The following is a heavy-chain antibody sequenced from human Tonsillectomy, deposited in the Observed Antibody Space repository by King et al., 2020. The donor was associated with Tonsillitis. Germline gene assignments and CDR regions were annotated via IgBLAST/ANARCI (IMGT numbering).Heavy chain of an antibody. CDR1: GDSISNYY. V-gene: IGHV4-59*01. J-gene: IGHJ6*02. D-gene: IGHD1-1*01. CDR3: ARDRSPETRCGRRGYHYYYGVDV. CDR2: VSYSGST. Sequence: VQLQESGPGLVKPSETLSLTCSVSGDSISNYYWSWIRQPPGKGLEWIGHVSYSGSTNYNPSLKSRVIISVDTSKNKFSLKLNSVTAADTAVYYCARDRSPETRCGRRGYHYYYGVDVWGQGTTVTVSS.